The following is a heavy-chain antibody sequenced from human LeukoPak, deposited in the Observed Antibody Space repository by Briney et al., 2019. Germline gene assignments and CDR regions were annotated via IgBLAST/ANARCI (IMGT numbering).Heavy chain of an antibody. V-gene: IGHV4-39*07. CDR1: GGSISSSSYY. CDR3: ARDWGWLLLGLFDY. CDR2: IYYSGST. J-gene: IGHJ4*02. D-gene: IGHD3-22*01. Sequence: SETLSLTCTVSGGSISSSSYYWGWLRQPPGRGLEWIGSIYYSGSTYYNPSLKSRVTISVDTSKNQFSLKLSSVTAADTAVYYCARDWGWLLLGLFDYWGQGTLVTVSS.